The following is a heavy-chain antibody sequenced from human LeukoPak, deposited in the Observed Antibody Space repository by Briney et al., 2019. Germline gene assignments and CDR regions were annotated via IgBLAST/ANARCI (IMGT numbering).Heavy chain of an antibody. Sequence: PSESLSLTCTVSGGSISSYYWSWIRQPPGKGLEWIGYIYYTGNTNYNSSLESRVTISVDTSKNQFSLRLNSVTAADTAVYYCVRGRLWFDPWGQGTLVTLSS. D-gene: IGHD3-10*01. CDR1: GGSISSYY. V-gene: IGHV4-59*01. J-gene: IGHJ5*02. CDR3: VRGRLWFDP. CDR2: IYYTGNT.